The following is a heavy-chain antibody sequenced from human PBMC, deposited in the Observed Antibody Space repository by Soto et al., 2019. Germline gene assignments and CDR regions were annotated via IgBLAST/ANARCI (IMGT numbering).Heavy chain of an antibody. CDR2: IYWDDDK. CDR3: APRTDGLFGEPLNWLGP. V-gene: IGHV2-5*02. CDR1: GFSLSTSGVG. D-gene: IGHD3-10*02. J-gene: IGHJ5*02. Sequence: QITLKESGPTLVKPTQTLTLTCTFSGFSLSTSGVGVGWIRQPPGKALEWLALIYWDDDKRYSPSLKCRLTITKDSSNNQVVLTRPNLDSADTSTYLWAPRTDGLFGEPLNWLGPWGERTLLTVSS.